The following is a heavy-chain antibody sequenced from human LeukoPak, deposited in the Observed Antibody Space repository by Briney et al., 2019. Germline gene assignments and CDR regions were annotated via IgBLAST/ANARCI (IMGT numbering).Heavy chain of an antibody. D-gene: IGHD3-3*01. CDR3: ARHGRFYDAFDI. CDR1: GYIFTDYY. Sequence: ASVMVSCKASGYIFTDYYMHWVRQAPGHGLEWMGWINPNSGGTNYAQKFQGRVTMTRDTSISTAYMDLSRLRSDDTAVYYCARHGRFYDAFDIWGQGTMVTVSS. J-gene: IGHJ3*02. V-gene: IGHV1-2*02. CDR2: INPNSGGT.